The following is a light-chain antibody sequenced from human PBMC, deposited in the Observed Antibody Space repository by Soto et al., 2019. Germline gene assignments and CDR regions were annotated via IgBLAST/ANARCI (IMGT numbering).Light chain of an antibody. CDR3: QQYNVHSPWT. CDR1: QSVSTW. Sequence: DIQMTQSPSTLSASVGDRVTITCRASQSVSTWLAWYQQKPGKAPHLLIFKASTLESGVPSRFSGSGSGIECTLTITSLQPDDFATYYCQQYNVHSPWTFGQGTKVEIK. V-gene: IGKV1-5*03. J-gene: IGKJ1*01. CDR2: KAS.